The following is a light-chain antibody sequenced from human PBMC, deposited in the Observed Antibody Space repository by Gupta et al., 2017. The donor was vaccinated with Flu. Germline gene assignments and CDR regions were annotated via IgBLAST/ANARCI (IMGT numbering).Light chain of an antibody. CDR3: CSYAGSSTGV. V-gene: IGLV2-23*01. Sequence: QSAPTQPASVSGSPGPSTTISCTGTSSDVGSYNLVSWYQQHPGKAPKLMIYEGSKRPSGVSNRFSGSKSGNTASLTISGLQAEDEADYYCCSYAGSSTGVFGGGTKLTVL. CDR1: SSDVGSYNL. CDR2: EGS. J-gene: IGLJ2*01.